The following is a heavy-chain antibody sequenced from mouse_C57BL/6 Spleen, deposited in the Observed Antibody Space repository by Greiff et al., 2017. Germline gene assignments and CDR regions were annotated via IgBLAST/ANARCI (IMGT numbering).Heavy chain of an antibody. D-gene: IGHD2-3*01. V-gene: IGHV5-4*01. Sequence: EVQGVESGGGLVKPGGSLKLSCAASGFTFSSYAMSWVRQTPEKRLEWVATISDGGSYTYYPDNVKGRFTISRDNAKNNLYLQMSHLKSEDTAMYYCAREGGYDGYPYWYFDVWGTGTTVTVSS. CDR1: GFTFSSYA. CDR2: ISDGGSYT. J-gene: IGHJ1*03. CDR3: AREGGYDGYPYWYFDV.